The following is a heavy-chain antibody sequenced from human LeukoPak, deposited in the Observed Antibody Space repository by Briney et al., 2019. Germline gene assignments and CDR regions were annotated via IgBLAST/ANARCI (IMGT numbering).Heavy chain of an antibody. CDR2: ISYDGSNK. D-gene: IGHD3-16*01. Sequence: GGSLRLSCAASGFTFSNYGMHWVRQAPGKGVEWVAVISYDGSNKYYTDSVKGRFTISRDNSKNTLYLQMNSLRAEDTAVYYCAKSVLGMIPMQFDYWGQGTLVTVSS. V-gene: IGHV3-30*18. CDR3: AKSVLGMIPMQFDY. CDR1: GFTFSNYG. J-gene: IGHJ4*02.